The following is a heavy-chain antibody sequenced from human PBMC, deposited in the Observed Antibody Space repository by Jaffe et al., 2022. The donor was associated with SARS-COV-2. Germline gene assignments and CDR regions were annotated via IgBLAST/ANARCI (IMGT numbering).Heavy chain of an antibody. CDR2: TYYRSKWYN. V-gene: IGHV6-1*01. CDR1: GDSVSSYSAT. CDR3: ARGAYGGNLLGFDY. J-gene: IGHJ4*02. D-gene: IGHD4-17*01. Sequence: QVQLQQSGPGLLKPSQTLSLTCVISGDSVSSYSATWIWIRQSPSRGLEWLGRTYYRSKWYNDYAVSVKSRITINPDTSKNQFSLQLNSVTPEDTAVYYCARGAYGGNLLGFDYWGQGTLVTVSA.